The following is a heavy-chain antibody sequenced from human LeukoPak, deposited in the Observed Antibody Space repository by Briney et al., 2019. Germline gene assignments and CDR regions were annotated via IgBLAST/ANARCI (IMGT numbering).Heavy chain of an antibody. V-gene: IGHV1-46*01. CDR1: GYTFTSYY. D-gene: IGHD3-3*01. Sequence: ASVKVSCKASGYTFTSYYMHWVRQAPRQGLEWMGILNPSGGSTSYAQKFQGRVTMTRDTSTCTVYMELSSLRSEDTAVYYCAREVSTYYDFWSGPRTLYYGMDVWGQGTTVTVSS. CDR2: LNPSGGST. CDR3: AREVSTYYDFWSGPRTLYYGMDV. J-gene: IGHJ6*02.